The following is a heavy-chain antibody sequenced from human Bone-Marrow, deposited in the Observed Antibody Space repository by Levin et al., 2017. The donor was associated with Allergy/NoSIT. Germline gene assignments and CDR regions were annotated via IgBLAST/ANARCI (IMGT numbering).Heavy chain of an antibody. Sequence: GGSLRLSCAASGFTFDDYAMHWVRQSPGKGLEWVSGISWNGVHIDYSDSVKGRFTISRDTAKNSLFLEMNSLTTEDTALYFCAKDMETYTGRTGGAFDYWGQGTLVTVSS. CDR3: AKDMETYTGRTGGAFDY. CDR1: GFTFDDYA. CDR2: ISWNGVHI. J-gene: IGHJ4*02. D-gene: IGHD1-1*01. V-gene: IGHV3-9*01.